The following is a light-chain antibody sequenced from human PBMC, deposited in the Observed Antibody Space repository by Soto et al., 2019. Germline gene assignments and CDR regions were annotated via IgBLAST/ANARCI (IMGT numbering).Light chain of an antibody. Sequence: IQLTQSPSSLSASVGDRVTITCRASQGISSYLAWYQQKPGKAPNLLICAASTLQSGVPSRFSGSGSGTDFTLTISSLQPEDFATYYCQQVNTYPYTFGQGTNLDIK. CDR2: AAS. V-gene: IGKV1-9*01. J-gene: IGKJ2*01. CDR3: QQVNTYPYT. CDR1: QGISSY.